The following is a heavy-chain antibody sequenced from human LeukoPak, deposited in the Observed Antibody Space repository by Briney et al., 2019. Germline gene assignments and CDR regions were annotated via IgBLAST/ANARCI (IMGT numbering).Heavy chain of an antibody. CDR3: ARRPGLRCRGGSCYFDK. J-gene: IGHJ4*02. CDR2: RNPNSGNT. V-gene: IGHV1-8*01. D-gene: IGHD2-15*01. CDR1: VYTFTSYD. Sequence: ASVKVSCKASVYTFTSYDINWVRQATGQGLEWMGWRNPNSGNTGYAQKFQGRVTMTRNTSISTAYMELSSLRSEDTAVYYCARRPGLRCRGGSCYFDKWGQGTLVTVSS.